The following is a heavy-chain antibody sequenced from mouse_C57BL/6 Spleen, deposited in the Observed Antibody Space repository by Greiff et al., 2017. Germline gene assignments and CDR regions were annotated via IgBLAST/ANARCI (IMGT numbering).Heavy chain of an antibody. D-gene: IGHD1-1*01. Sequence: VHVKQSVAELVRPGASVKLSCTASGFNIKNTYMHWVKQRPEQGLEWIGRIDPANGNTKYAPKFQGKATITADTSSNTAYLQLSSLTSEDTAIYYCARDYYGSSPYWYFDVWGTGTTVTVSS. V-gene: IGHV14-3*01. CDR1: GFNIKNTY. CDR3: ARDYYGSSPYWYFDV. CDR2: IDPANGNT. J-gene: IGHJ1*03.